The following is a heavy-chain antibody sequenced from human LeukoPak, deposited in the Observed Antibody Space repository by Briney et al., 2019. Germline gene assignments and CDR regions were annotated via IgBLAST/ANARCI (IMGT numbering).Heavy chain of an antibody. CDR2: ISWNSGSI. Sequence: PGGFLRLSCAASGFTFDDYAMHWVRQAPGKGLEWVSGISWNSGSIGYADSAKGRFTISRDNAKNSLYLQMNSLRAEDTAVYYCARAGSSWYNPWGQGTLVTVSS. J-gene: IGHJ5*02. D-gene: IGHD6-13*01. CDR3: ARAGSSWYNP. V-gene: IGHV3-9*01. CDR1: GFTFDDYA.